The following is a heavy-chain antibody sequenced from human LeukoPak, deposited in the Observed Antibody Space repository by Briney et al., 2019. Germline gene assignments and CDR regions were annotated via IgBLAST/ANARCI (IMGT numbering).Heavy chain of an antibody. Sequence: GGSLRLSCAASGFTFDDYTMHWVRQAPGKGPEWVSLISWDGGSTYYADSVKGRFTISRDNSKNSLYLQMNSLRTEDTALYYCAKGPDGYNNPYYFDYWGQGTLVTVSS. J-gene: IGHJ4*02. D-gene: IGHD5-24*01. CDR1: GFTFDDYT. CDR2: ISWDGGST. CDR3: AKGPDGYNNPYYFDY. V-gene: IGHV3-43*01.